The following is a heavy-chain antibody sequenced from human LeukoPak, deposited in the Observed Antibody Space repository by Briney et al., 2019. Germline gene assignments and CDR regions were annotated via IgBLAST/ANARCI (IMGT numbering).Heavy chain of an antibody. CDR2: IYYSGST. CDR1: GGSISSYY. J-gene: IGHJ4*02. V-gene: IGHV4-59*01. D-gene: IGHD2-15*01. CDR3: ARDAGCSGGSCYSALDY. Sequence: PSETLSLTCTVSGGSISSYYWSWIRQPPGKGLEWIGYIYYSGSTNYNPSLKSRVTISVDTPKNQFSLKLSSVTAADTAVYYCARDAGCSGGSCYSALDYWGQGTLVTVSS.